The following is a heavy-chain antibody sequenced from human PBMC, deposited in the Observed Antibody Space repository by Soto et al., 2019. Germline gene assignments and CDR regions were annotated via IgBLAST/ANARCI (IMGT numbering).Heavy chain of an antibody. Sequence: GESLKISCKGSGYSFAGYWITWVRQKPGKGLEWMGRIDPSDSQTYYSPSFRGHVTISVTKSITTVFLQWSSLRASDTAMYYCARQIYDSDTGPNFQYYFDSWGQGTPVTSPQ. CDR2: IDPSDSQT. D-gene: IGHD3-22*01. CDR3: ARQIYDSDTGPNFQYYFDS. J-gene: IGHJ4*02. CDR1: GYSFAGYW. V-gene: IGHV5-10-1*01.